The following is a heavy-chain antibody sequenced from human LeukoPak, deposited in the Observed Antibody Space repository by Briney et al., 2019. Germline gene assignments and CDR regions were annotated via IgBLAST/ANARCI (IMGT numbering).Heavy chain of an antibody. CDR2: ISGSGGST. Sequence: PGGSLRLSCAASGFTFSSYWMHWVRQAPGKGLEWVSAISGSGGSTYYADSVKGRFNISRDNSKNTLYLQMNSLRAEDTAVYYCAKGGGIAVAGTYYLDYWGQGILVTVSS. D-gene: IGHD6-19*01. V-gene: IGHV3-23*01. CDR3: AKGGGIAVAGTYYLDY. J-gene: IGHJ4*02. CDR1: GFTFSSYW.